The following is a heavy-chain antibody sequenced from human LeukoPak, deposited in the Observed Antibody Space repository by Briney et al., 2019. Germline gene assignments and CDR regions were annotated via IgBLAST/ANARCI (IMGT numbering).Heavy chain of an antibody. Sequence: ASVKVSCKASGYTFTSYYIHWVRQAPGQGLEWMGVISPSGGSTTYAQKFQGRVTMTRDTSTSTVYMEPSSLTSEDTAVYYCARVPYYDSSGYDNWGQGTLVTVSS. CDR2: ISPSGGST. CDR1: GYTFTSYY. V-gene: IGHV1-46*01. CDR3: ARVPYYDSSGYDN. D-gene: IGHD3-22*01. J-gene: IGHJ4*02.